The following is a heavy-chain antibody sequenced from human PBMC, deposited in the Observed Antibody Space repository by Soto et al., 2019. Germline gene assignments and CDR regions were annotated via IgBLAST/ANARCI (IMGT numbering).Heavy chain of an antibody. V-gene: IGHV3-23*01. Sequence: PGGSLRLSCVASGLTVRNSALNWVRQVPGKGLEWVSGISGSAYYADSVQGRFTISTDNSKNTLYLQMESLRAEDTAIYYCTVRGPFSVSGVPTTLDSWGQGTPVTVSS. CDR3: TVRGPFSVSGVPTTLDS. D-gene: IGHD3-3*02. J-gene: IGHJ4*02. CDR1: GLTVRNSA. CDR2: ISGSA.